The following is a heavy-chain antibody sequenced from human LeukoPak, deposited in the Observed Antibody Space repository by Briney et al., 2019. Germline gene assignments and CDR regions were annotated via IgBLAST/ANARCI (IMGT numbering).Heavy chain of an antibody. D-gene: IGHD3-22*01. CDR3: EKVPLESSNYYPAF. V-gene: IGHV3-23*01. CDR2: ITGSGEST. J-gene: IGHJ4*02. CDR1: GCTFSIYA. Sequence: GGSLRLSCADSGCTFSIYAMPWVRQAPGRGLEWVSVITGSGESTYYADFVRGQFTISRDNSKNTLYLQMNSLRAEDSAVYYCEKVPLESSNYYPAFWGPGTLVTVSS.